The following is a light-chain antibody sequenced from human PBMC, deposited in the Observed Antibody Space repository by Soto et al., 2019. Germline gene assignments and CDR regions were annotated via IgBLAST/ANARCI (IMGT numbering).Light chain of an antibody. V-gene: IGKV1-5*01. CDR1: QSISSW. J-gene: IGKJ2*01. CDR3: QQYNSYLYT. CDR2: DAS. Sequence: DIQMTQSPSTLSANVGDRVTISCRASQSISSWLAWFQQKPGKAPKLLIYDASSLESGVPSRFSGRGSGTEFTLTISILQPDDFATYYCQQYNSYLYTFGQGTKLEIK.